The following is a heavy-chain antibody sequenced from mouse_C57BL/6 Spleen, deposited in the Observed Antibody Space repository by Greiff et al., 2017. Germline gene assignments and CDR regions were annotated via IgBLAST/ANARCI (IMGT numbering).Heavy chain of an antibody. CDR1: GYTFTSYG. V-gene: IGHV1-81*01. CDR2: IYPRSGNT. J-gene: IGHJ2*01. Sequence: QVHVKQSGAELARPGASVKLSCKASGYTFTSYGISWVKQRTGQGLEWIGEIYPRSGNTYYNEKFKGKATLTADKSSSTAYMELRSLTSEDSAVYFCARNYDYFDYWGQGTTLTVSS. CDR3: ARNYDYFDY. D-gene: IGHD2-4*01.